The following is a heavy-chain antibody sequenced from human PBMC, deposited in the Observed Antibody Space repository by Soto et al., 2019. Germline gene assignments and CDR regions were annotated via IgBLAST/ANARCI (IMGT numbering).Heavy chain of an antibody. J-gene: IGHJ5*02. Sequence: GGSLRLFCEGSGFTFSDYAIHWFRQAPGKGLVWVSRINGDGTSTSYADSVKGRFTLSRDNAEKTVYLQINTLTGEDTAVYYCARGYSGNSGIGPWGQGTLVTVSS. D-gene: IGHD6-13*01. CDR1: GFTFSDYA. CDR2: INGDGTST. V-gene: IGHV3-74*01. CDR3: ARGYSGNSGIGP.